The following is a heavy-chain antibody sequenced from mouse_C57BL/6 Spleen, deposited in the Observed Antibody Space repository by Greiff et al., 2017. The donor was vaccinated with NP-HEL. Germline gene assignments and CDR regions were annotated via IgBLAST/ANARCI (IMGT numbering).Heavy chain of an antibody. Sequence: VQLQESGAELVRPGASVTLSCKASGYTFTDYEMHWVKQTPVHGLEWIGAIDPETGGTAYNQKFKGKAILTADKSSSTAYMELRSLTSEDSAVYYCTKGVLSDYWGQGTTLTVSS. V-gene: IGHV1-15*01. D-gene: IGHD2-14*01. CDR3: TKGVLSDY. CDR2: IDPETGGT. CDR1: GYTFTDYE. J-gene: IGHJ2*01.